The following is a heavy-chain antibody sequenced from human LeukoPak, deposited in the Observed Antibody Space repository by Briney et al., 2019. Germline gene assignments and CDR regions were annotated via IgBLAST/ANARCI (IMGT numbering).Heavy chain of an antibody. Sequence: ASETLSLTCTVSGGSISSHYWSWIQQPPGKGLEWIGSMLYSGTAYYNPSLKSRVTISVDTSKNQFSLKLRSVTAADTAVYYGARAPTVTNHYYSWFDPWGQGTLVTVSS. CDR3: ARAPTVTNHYYSWFDP. CDR1: GGSISSHY. CDR2: MLYSGTA. V-gene: IGHV4-59*11. D-gene: IGHD4-17*01. J-gene: IGHJ5*02.